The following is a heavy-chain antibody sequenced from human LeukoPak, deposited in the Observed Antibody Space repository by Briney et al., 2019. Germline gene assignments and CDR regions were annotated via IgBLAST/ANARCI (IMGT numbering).Heavy chain of an antibody. V-gene: IGHV1-2*02. J-gene: IGHJ4*02. Sequence: GASVKVSCKASGYTXAGYYMHWVRQAPGQGLEWMGWINPNSGGTNYAQKFQGRVTMTRDTSISTAYMELSRLRSDDTAVYYCARACITMVRGAGGPFDYWGQGTLVTVSS. CDR3: ARACITMVRGAGGPFDY. CDR2: INPNSGGT. D-gene: IGHD3-10*01. CDR1: GYTXAGYY.